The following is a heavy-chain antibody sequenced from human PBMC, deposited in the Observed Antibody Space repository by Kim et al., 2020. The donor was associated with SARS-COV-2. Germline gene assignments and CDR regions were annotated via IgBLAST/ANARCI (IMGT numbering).Heavy chain of an antibody. CDR2: IISIFGTS. D-gene: IGHD3-10*01. CDR3: SSERGDY. CDR1: GGTFSSYS. V-gene: IGHV1-69*13. J-gene: IGHJ4*02. Sequence: SVKVSCKASGGTFSSYSISWVRQAPGQGLEWMGGIISIFGTSNSAQKIQGRVTMTADESMNIAYMELSSLRSEDTAVYYCSSERGDYWGQGTLVTVTS.